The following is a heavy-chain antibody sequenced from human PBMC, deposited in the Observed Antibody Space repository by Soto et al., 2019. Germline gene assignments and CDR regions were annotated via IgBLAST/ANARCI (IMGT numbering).Heavy chain of an antibody. CDR2: IYPGDSDT. J-gene: IGHJ6*02. D-gene: IGHD3-16*01. CDR1: GYSFTSYW. Sequence: GESLKISCKGSGYSFTSYWIGWVRQMPGKGLEWMGIIYPGDSDTRYSPSFQGQVTISADKSISTAYLQWSSLKASDTAMYYCARWGLRPRGHYYYGMDVWGQGTTVTVSS. CDR3: ARWGLRPRGHYYYGMDV. V-gene: IGHV5-51*01.